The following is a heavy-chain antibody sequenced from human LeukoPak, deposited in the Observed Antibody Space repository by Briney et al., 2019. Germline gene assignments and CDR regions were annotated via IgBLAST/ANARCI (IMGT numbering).Heavy chain of an antibody. CDR2: IYSGGST. CDR1: GSTVSSNY. J-gene: IGHJ4*02. Sequence: GGSLRLSCAASGSTVSSNYMSWVRQAPGKGLEWVSVIYSGGSTYYADSVKGRFTISRHNSKNTLYLQMNSLRAEDTAVYYCARVDSSGYYSCFDYWGQGTLVTVSS. D-gene: IGHD3-22*01. V-gene: IGHV3-53*04. CDR3: ARVDSSGYYSCFDY.